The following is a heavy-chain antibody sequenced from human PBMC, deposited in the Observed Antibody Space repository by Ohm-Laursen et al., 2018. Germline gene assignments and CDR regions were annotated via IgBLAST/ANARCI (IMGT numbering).Heavy chain of an antibody. CDR1: GYTFTSYA. CDR3: ARENGIAVAGIYYYYGMDV. D-gene: IGHD6-19*01. J-gene: IGHJ6*02. Sequence: GASVKVSCKASGYTFTSYAISWVRQAPGQGLEWMGGIIPIFGTANYAQKFQGRVTITADKSTSTAYMELSSLRSEDTAVYYCARENGIAVAGIYYYYGMDVWGQGTTVTVSS. CDR2: IIPIFGTA. V-gene: IGHV1-69*06.